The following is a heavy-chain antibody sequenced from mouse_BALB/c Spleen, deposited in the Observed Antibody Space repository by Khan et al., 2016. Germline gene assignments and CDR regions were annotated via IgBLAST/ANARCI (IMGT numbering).Heavy chain of an antibody. CDR3: ARKDWYFYV. Sequence: QVRLQQSGAELAKPGASVKMSCKASGYTFTSYWIHWVKQRPGQGLEWLGYIHPSNSSTEYHQKFNDQDTLTASKSSRTAYMQLSSLTSEDSAVYFCARKDWYFYVWGAGTTVTVSS. J-gene: IGHJ1*01. CDR1: GYTFTSYW. CDR2: IHPSNSST. V-gene: IGHV1-7*01.